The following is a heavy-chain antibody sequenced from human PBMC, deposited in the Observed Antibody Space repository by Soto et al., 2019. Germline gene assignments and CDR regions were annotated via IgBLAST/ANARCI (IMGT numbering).Heavy chain of an antibody. J-gene: IGHJ4*02. D-gene: IGHD3-10*01. CDR1: GGSFSGYY. Sequence: PSETLSLTCAVYGGSFSGYYWTWIRQPPGKGLEWIGEINHSGSTDYNPSLKSRVTISVDTSKNQFSLKLSSVTAADTAVYYCATGYGRHFDYWGQGTLVTVSS. CDR3: ATGYGRHFDY. CDR2: INHSGST. V-gene: IGHV4-34*01.